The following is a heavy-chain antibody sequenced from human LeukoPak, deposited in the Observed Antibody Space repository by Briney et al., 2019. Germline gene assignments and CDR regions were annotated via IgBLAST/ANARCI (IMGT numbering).Heavy chain of an antibody. J-gene: IGHJ5*02. V-gene: IGHV6-1*01. CDR2: TYYRSRWYS. Sequence: SQTLSLTCAISGDSVSSNSAAWHWIRQSPSRGLEWLGRTYYRSRWYSNYAPSVKSRITINPDTSKNQFSLQLNSVTPEDTAMYYCVRDREPNWFDPWGQGTLVTVSS. CDR3: VRDREPNWFDP. D-gene: IGHD5-24*01. CDR1: GDSVSSNSAA.